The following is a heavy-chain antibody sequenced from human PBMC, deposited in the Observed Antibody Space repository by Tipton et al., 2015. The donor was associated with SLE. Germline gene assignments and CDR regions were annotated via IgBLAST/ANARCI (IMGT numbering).Heavy chain of an antibody. CDR3: ARDLTLDY. V-gene: IGHV4-61*09. D-gene: IGHD4-23*01. CDR2: IYTSGST. J-gene: IGHJ4*02. CDR1: GGSISSGSYY. Sequence: TLSLTCTVSGGSISSGSYYWSWIRQPAGKGLEWIGYIYTSGSTNYNPSLKSRVTISVDTSKNQFSLKLSSVTAADTAVYYCARDLTLDYWGQGTLVTVSS.